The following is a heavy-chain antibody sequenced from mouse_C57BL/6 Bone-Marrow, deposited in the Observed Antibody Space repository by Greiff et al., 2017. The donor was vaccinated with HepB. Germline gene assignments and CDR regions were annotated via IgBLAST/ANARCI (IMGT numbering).Heavy chain of an antibody. CDR3: ARAPDYGSSSFDY. CDR1: GFPFSDYG. D-gene: IGHD1-1*01. V-gene: IGHV5-17*01. CDR2: ISSGSSTI. Sequence: VQLKESGGGLVKPGGSLKLSCAASGFPFSDYGMHWVRQAPEKGLAWVAYISSGSSTIYYADTVTGRFTISRDNAKNTLFLQMTSLRSEDTAMYYCARAPDYGSSSFDYWGQGTTLTVSS. J-gene: IGHJ2*01.